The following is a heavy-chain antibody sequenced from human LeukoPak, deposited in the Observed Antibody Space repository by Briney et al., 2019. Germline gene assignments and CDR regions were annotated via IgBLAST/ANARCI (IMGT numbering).Heavy chain of an antibody. V-gene: IGHV1-24*01. J-gene: IGHJ4*02. CDR3: ATDYYYDSSGSYYTVDY. CDR1: GYTLTELS. D-gene: IGHD3-22*01. Sequence: ASVKVSCKVSGYTLTELSMHWVRQAPGKGLEWMGGFDLEDGETFYAQKFQGRVTMTEDTSTDTAYMELSSLRSEDTAVYYCATDYYYDSSGSYYTVDYWGQGTLVTVSS. CDR2: FDLEDGET.